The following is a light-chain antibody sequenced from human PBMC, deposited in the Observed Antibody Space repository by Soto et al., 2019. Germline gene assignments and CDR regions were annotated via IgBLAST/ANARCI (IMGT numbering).Light chain of an antibody. V-gene: IGKV3-11*01. CDR3: QHYITSLTT. CDR2: DVS. Sequence: IVLTQSPATLSLSPGKRATLSCRARQNISNYLIWYQQKPGQAPRLLIYDVSNRAAGIPARFSGSGSGTDFTLTISSLEPEDFAVYYCQHYITSLTTFGQGTKVDIK. CDR1: QNISNY. J-gene: IGKJ1*01.